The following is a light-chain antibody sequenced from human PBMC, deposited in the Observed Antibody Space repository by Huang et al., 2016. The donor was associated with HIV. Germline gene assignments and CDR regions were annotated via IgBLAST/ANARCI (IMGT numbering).Light chain of an antibody. Sequence: AIQLTQSPSSLSASVGDRVTITCRASQDITNDLGWYQQKPGKAPKLLISAASTLRSGVPSRFSGSGSGTDFTLTINSLQPEDFATYFCLQDFNYPRTFGQGTRVEIK. V-gene: IGKV1-6*02. CDR3: LQDFNYPRT. J-gene: IGKJ1*01. CDR2: AAS. CDR1: QDITND.